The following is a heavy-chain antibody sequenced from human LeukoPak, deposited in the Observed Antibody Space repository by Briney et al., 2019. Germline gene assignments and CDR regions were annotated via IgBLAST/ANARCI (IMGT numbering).Heavy chain of an antibody. J-gene: IGHJ5*02. CDR1: GDSVSSNSVT. CDR3: ARRLTQYDCFDP. D-gene: IGHD2-2*01. CDR2: TCYRSTWYN. Sequence: SQTLSLTCAISGDSVSSNSVTWNWIRQSPSRGLEWLGRTCYRSTWYNDYAVSVRGRITVNPDTSKNQFSLHLNSVTPEDTAVYYCARRLTQYDCFDPWGQGILVTVSS. V-gene: IGHV6-1*01.